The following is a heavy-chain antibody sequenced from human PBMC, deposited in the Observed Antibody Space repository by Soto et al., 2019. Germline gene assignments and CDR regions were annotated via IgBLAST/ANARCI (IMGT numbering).Heavy chain of an antibody. CDR3: APLSVSLSGPYGIHV. CDR1: GGSITSSEYY. J-gene: IGHJ6*02. CDR2: IYYSGSS. V-gene: IGHV4-39*01. D-gene: IGHD2-15*01. Sequence: PSETLSLTCTVSGGSITSSEYYWAWIRQPPGKGLQFVGTIYYSGSSYSNPSLKSRVTLSVDTSKNQFSVRLNSVTASDTAVYYCAPLSVSLSGPYGIHVWGQGTTVTVSS.